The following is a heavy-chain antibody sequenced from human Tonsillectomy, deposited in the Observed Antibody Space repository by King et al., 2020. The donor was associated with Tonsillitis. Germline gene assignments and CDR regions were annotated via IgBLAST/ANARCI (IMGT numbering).Heavy chain of an antibody. D-gene: IGHD3-3*01. V-gene: IGHV1-2*02. CDR3: ARGGHYYDFWSGYSNWFDP. J-gene: IGHJ5*02. CDR2: INPNSGGT. Sequence: QLVQSGAEVKKPGASVKVSCKASGYTFTGYYMHWVRQAPGRGLEWMGGINPNSGGTNYAQKFQGRVTVTWDTSITTAYLELSRLRSDDTAVYYCARGGHYYDFWSGYSNWFDPWGQGTLVTVSS. CDR1: GYTFTGYY.